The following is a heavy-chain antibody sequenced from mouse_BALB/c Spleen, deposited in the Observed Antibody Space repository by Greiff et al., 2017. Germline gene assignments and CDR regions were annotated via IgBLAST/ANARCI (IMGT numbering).Heavy chain of an antibody. Sequence: VQLQQSGPGLVKPSQSLSLTCSVTGYSITSGYYWNWIRQFPGNKLEWMGYISYDGSNNYNPSLKNRISITRDTSKNQFFLKLNSVTTEDTATYYCARVEDYYTMDYWGQGTSVTVSS. J-gene: IGHJ4*01. CDR2: ISYDGSN. CDR3: ARVEDYYTMDY. V-gene: IGHV3-6*02. CDR1: GYSITSGYY.